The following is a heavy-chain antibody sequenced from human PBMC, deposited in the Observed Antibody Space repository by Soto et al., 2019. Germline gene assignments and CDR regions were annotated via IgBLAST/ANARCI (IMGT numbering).Heavy chain of an antibody. D-gene: IGHD3-22*01. CDR3: ARHRHPPDYYASSGYSP. CDR2: IYPGDSDT. Sequence: ESLKISCKGSGYSFTSYWIGWVRQMPGKGLEWMGIIYPGDSDTRYSPSFQGQVTISADKSISTAYLQWSSLKASDTAMYYCARHRHPPDYYASSGYSPWGQGTLVTVSS. J-gene: IGHJ5*02. CDR1: GYSFTSYW. V-gene: IGHV5-51*01.